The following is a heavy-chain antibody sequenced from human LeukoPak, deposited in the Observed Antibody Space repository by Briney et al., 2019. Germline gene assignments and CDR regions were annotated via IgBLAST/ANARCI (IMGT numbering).Heavy chain of an antibody. D-gene: IGHD3-10*01. V-gene: IGHV4-34*01. Sequence: SETLSLTCTVSGGSISSYYWSWIRQPPGKGLEWIGGINHSGSTNYNPSLKSRVTISVDTSKNQFSLKLSSVTAADTAVYYCARLAREGSGSHLDYWGQGTLVTVSS. CDR2: INHSGST. CDR1: GGSISSYY. CDR3: ARLAREGSGSHLDY. J-gene: IGHJ4*02.